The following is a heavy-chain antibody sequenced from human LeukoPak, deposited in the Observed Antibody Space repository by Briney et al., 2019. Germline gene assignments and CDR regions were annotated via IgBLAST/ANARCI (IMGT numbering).Heavy chain of an antibody. V-gene: IGHV4-61*02. CDR2: IYTSEST. Sequence: PSQTLSLTCSVSGGSISSSNYYWSWIRQPAGKGLEWIGRIYTSESTNYNPSLKSRVTISVDTSRNQFSLKLSSVTAADTAVYYCARGYSGYSYYYYYMDVWGKGTTVTVSS. CDR1: GGSISSSNYY. D-gene: IGHD5-12*01. J-gene: IGHJ6*03. CDR3: ARGYSGYSYYYYYMDV.